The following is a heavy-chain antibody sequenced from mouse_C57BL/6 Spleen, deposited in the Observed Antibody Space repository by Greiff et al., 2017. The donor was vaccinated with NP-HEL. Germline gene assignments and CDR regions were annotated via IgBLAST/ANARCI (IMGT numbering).Heavy chain of an antibody. CDR1: GYAFSSSW. V-gene: IGHV1-82*01. Sequence: VQLQQSGPELVKPGASVKISCKASGYAFSSSWMNWVKQRPGKGLEWIGRIYPGDGDTNYNGKFKGKATLTADKSSSTAYMQLRRLTSEDAAVYVCASSSGHYAMEYWGQGTSVTVSS. D-gene: IGHD3-2*02. CDR2: IYPGDGDT. J-gene: IGHJ4*01. CDR3: ASSSGHYAMEY.